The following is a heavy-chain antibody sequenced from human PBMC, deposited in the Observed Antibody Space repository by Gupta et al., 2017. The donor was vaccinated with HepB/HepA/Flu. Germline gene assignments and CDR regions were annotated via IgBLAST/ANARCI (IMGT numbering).Heavy chain of an antibody. CDR3: SSEADSXDRRGYTNPLFDY. J-gene: IGHJ4*02. CDR2: CYYSGST. Sequence: QVQLQGSRPGLVKPSQTLSLTCTVSVGSIRRGGYYGSWIRQPPGKGLDGIWYCYYSGSTYSKPSLKSRGTIAVDTSKNQVSRKLRPGTAAESAASXRSSEADSXDRRGYTNPLFDYQVQRTLVTVSS. V-gene: IGHV4-30-4*04. D-gene: IGHD3-22*01. CDR1: VGSIRRGGYY.